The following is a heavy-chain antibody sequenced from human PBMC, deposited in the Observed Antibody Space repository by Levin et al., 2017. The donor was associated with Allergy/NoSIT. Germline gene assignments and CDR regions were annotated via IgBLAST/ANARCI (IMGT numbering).Heavy chain of an antibody. Sequence: QAGGSLRLSCAASGFTFSTYAMHWVRQAPGKGLEWVAVVSYDGNNKYYADSVKGRFTISRDNSKNTLYLQMNSLRAEDTAMYYCARVKSATTGPYYFDYWGQGTLVTVSS. CDR1: GFTFSTYA. D-gene: IGHD4-17*01. CDR3: ARVKSATTGPYYFDY. V-gene: IGHV3-30-3*01. CDR2: VSYDGNNK. J-gene: IGHJ4*02.